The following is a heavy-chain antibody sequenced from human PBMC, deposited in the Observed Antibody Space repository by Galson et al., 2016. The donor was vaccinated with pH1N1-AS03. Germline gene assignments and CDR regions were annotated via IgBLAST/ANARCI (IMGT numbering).Heavy chain of an antibody. CDR3: ARVVAGHPSLIDY. V-gene: IGHV1-18*01. J-gene: IGHJ4*02. Sequence: SVKVSCKASGYNFVTYGITWVRQGPGQGLEWMGWINPYSTNTNYAKKVQDRVTMTADTSTTTPHLDLRNLGSDDTAVYYCARVVAGHPSLIDYWGQGTLVTVSS. CDR1: GYNFVTYG. CDR2: INPYSTNT.